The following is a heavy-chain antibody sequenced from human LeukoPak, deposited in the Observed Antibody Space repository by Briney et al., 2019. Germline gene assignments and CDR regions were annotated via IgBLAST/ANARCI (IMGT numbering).Heavy chain of an antibody. CDR3: AAANLRLGKLSLYY. CDR1: GFTFSSYD. V-gene: IGHV3-13*01. Sequence: PGGSLRLSCAASGFTFSSYDMHWVRQATGKGLEWVSAIGTAGDTYYPGSVKGRFTISRENAKNSLYLQMNSLRAGDTAVYYCAAANLRLGKLSLYYWGQGTLVTVSS. J-gene: IGHJ4*02. D-gene: IGHD3-16*02. CDR2: IGTAGDT.